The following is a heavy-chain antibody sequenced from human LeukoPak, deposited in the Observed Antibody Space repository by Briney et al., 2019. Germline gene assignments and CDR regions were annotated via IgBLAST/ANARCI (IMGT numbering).Heavy chain of an antibody. V-gene: IGHV3-20*04. D-gene: IGHD6-19*01. CDR2: INWNGRST. J-gene: IGHJ4*02. CDR3: ARGVRIAVAGNIDY. CDR1: GFTFGNYG. Sequence: GGSLRLSRAASGFTFGNYGMSWVRQAPGKGLEWVSGINWNGRSTAYADSVKGRFTISRDNAKNSLYLQMNSLRAEDTAVYYCARGVRIAVAGNIDYWGQGTLVTVSS.